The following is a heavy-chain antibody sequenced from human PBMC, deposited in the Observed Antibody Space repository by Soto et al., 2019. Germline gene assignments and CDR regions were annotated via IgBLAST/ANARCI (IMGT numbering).Heavy chain of an antibody. Sequence: EVQLVESGGGLVQPGGSLKLSCEASGFTFSGSAIHWVRQSSGKGLEWVGRIRSKANNYATAYAASVKGRFTISRDDSKNTAFLQMNSLKTEDTAVYYCTRLVTDYWSDGEHYWGQGTLVTVSS. CDR3: TRLVTDYWSDGEHY. V-gene: IGHV3-73*02. J-gene: IGHJ4*02. D-gene: IGHD3-10*01. CDR1: GFTFSGSA. CDR2: IRSKANNYAT.